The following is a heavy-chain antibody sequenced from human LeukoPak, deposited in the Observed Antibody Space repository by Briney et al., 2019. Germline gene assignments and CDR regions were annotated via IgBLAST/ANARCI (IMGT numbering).Heavy chain of an antibody. CDR1: GYTFTDYY. D-gene: IGHD3-10*01. CDR3: ARPTLQTLGA. CDR2: INPNSGAT. J-gene: IGHJ5*02. V-gene: IGHV1-2*02. Sequence: ASVKVFCKASGYTFTDYYLHWVRQAPGPGLEWMGWINPNSGATNYAQNFQGRVTMTRDPSTSTAYMELSSLTSDDAAVYYCARPTLQTLGAWGQGTLVTVSS.